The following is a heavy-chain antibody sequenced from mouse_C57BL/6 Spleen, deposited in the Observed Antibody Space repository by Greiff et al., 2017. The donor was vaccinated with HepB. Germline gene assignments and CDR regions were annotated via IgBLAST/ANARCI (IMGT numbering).Heavy chain of an antibody. D-gene: IGHD1-1*01. J-gene: IGHJ2*01. CDR2: IHPNSGST. CDR3: YYYGSYYCDY. CDR1: GYTFTSYW. Sequence: QVQLQQPGAELVKPGASVKLSCKASGYTFTSYWMHWVKQRPGQGLEWIGMIHPNSGSTNYNEKFKSKATLTVDKSSSTAYMQLSSLTSEDSAVYYCYYYGSYYCDYWGQGTTLTVSS. V-gene: IGHV1-64*01.